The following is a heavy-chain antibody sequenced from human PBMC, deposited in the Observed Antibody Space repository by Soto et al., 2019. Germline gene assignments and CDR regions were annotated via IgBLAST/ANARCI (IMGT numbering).Heavy chain of an antibody. J-gene: IGHJ6*02. CDR3: ARDRGATIAARPAALDYGMDV. Sequence: ASVKVSCKASGYTFTSYGISWVRQAPGQGLEWMGWISAYNGNTNYAQKLQGRVTMTTDTSTSTAYMELRSLRSDDTAVYYCARDRGATIAARPAALDYGMDVWGQGTRSPSP. CDR2: ISAYNGNT. D-gene: IGHD6-6*01. CDR1: GYTFTSYG. V-gene: IGHV1-18*04.